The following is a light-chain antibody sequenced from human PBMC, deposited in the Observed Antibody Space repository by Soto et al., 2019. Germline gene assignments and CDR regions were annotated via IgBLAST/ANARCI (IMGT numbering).Light chain of an antibody. CDR3: SSYAGSNNLVV. CDR1: SSDVGGYNY. J-gene: IGLJ2*01. Sequence: QSALTQPPSASGSPGHSVPIFCTGTSSDVGGYNYVSWYQQHPGKAPKLMIYEVSKRPSGVPDRFSGSKSGNTASLTVSGLQAEDEADYYCSSYAGSNNLVVFGGGTKVTVL. CDR2: EVS. V-gene: IGLV2-8*01.